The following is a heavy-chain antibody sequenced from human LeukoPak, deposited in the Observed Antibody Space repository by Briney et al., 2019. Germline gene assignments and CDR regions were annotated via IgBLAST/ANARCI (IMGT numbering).Heavy chain of an antibody. V-gene: IGHV4-59*01. D-gene: IGHD3-9*01. CDR2: IYYSGST. Sequence: SETLSLTCTVSGGSISSYYWSWIRQPPGKGLEWIGYIYYSGSTNYNPSLKSRVTISVDTSKNQFSLKLSSVTAADTAVYYCARENSDILTGYYSDDAFDIWGQGTMVTVSS. CDR1: GGSISSYY. J-gene: IGHJ3*02. CDR3: ARENSDILTGYYSDDAFDI.